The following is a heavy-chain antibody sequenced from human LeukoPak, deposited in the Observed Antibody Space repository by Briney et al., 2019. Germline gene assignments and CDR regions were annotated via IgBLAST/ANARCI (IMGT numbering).Heavy chain of an antibody. CDR1: GFTFSSYW. D-gene: IGHD3-9*01. Sequence: GGSLRLSCAASGFTFSSYWMSWVRQAPGKGLEWVANIKQDGSEKYYVDSVKGRFTISRDNAKNSLYLQMNSLRAEDTAVYYCARDYASYDILTGQKFYYYGMDVWGQGTTVTVSS. CDR3: ARDYASYDILTGQKFYYYGMDV. CDR2: IKQDGSEK. V-gene: IGHV3-7*01. J-gene: IGHJ6*02.